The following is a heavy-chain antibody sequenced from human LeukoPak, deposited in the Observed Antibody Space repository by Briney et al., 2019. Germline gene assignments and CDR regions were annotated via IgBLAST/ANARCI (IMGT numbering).Heavy chain of an antibody. CDR2: IYYSGST. CDR3: ARSLVGVLLWFGELSPEYFQH. V-gene: IGHV4-30-4*01. J-gene: IGHJ1*01. Sequence: SETLSLTCTVSGGSISSGDYYWSWLRQPPGTGLEWIGYIYYSGSTYYNPSLKSRVTISVDTSKNQFSLKLSSVTAADTAGYYCARSLVGVLLWFGELSPEYFQHWGRGTLVTVSS. CDR1: GGSISSGDYY. D-gene: IGHD3-10*01.